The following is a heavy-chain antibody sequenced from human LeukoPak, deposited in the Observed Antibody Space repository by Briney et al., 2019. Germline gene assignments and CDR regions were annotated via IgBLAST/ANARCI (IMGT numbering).Heavy chain of an antibody. D-gene: IGHD3-16*01. V-gene: IGHV4-39*07. CDR2: IYHSGST. CDR3: ARDWSIGDAFDI. CDR1: SGSISTSNYY. J-gene: IGHJ3*02. Sequence: SETLSLTCTVSSGSISTSNYYWGWIRQPPGKGLEWIGSIYHSGSTYYNPSLKSRVTISVDTSKNQFSLKLSSVTAADTAVYYCARDWSIGDAFDIWGQGTMVTVSS.